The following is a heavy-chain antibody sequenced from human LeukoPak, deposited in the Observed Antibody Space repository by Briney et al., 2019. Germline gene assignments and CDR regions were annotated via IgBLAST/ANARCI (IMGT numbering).Heavy chain of an antibody. D-gene: IGHD3-10*01. CDR2: IIPMFRTA. Sequence: SVKVSCKASGGIFNSKALSWVRQAPGQGLEWMGGIIPMFRTANYAQKFQGRVTITADKSTSTAYMELSSLRSEDTAVYYCARDAPYYYGSGSYYVDVWGQGTTVTVSS. V-gene: IGHV1-69*06. J-gene: IGHJ6*02. CDR1: GGIFNSKA. CDR3: ARDAPYYYGSGSYYVDV.